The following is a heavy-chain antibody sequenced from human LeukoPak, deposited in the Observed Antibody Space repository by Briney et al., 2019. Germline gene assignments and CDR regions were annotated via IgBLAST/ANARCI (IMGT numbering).Heavy chain of an antibody. D-gene: IGHD3-10*01. CDR3: ARDPVIWFGELPSPYFDY. CDR2: ISGSGGST. Sequence: TGGSLRLSCAASGFTFSSYAMSWVRQAPGKGLEWVSAISGSGGSTYYADSVKGRFTISRDNAKNSLYLQMNSLRAEDTAVYYCARDPVIWFGELPSPYFDYWGQGTLVTVSS. V-gene: IGHV3-23*01. CDR1: GFTFSSYA. J-gene: IGHJ4*02.